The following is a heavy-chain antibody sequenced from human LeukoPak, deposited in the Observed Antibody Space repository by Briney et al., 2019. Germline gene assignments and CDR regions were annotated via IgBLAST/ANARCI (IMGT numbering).Heavy chain of an antibody. D-gene: IGHD6-13*01. CDR2: IYHSGST. J-gene: IGHJ6*03. CDR3: ARGIKGIAAAGKYYYYYYYMDV. V-gene: IGHV4-38-2*01. CDR1: GVSITNGYW. Sequence: SETLSLTCVVSGVSITNGYWWYWVRQTPGKGLEWIGSIYHSGSTYYNPSLKSRVTISVDTSKNQFSLKLSSVTAADTAVYYCARGIKGIAAAGKYYYYYYYMDVWGKGTTVTVSS.